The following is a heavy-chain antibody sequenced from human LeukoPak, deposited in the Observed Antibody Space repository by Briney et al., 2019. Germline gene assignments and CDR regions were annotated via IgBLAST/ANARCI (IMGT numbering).Heavy chain of an antibody. D-gene: IGHD5-24*01. CDR2: ISPSGGST. J-gene: IGHJ5*02. CDR3: ARDNSVRDEAWWFNP. Sequence: AASVKVSYEAFGYTFTSNYMHWVRQAPGQGPEWMGVISPSGGSTTYAQKFQGRVTLTRDMSTSTDYLELSSLRSEDTAVYYCARDNSVRDEAWWFNPWGQGTLVTVSS. CDR1: GYTFTSNY. V-gene: IGHV1-46*01.